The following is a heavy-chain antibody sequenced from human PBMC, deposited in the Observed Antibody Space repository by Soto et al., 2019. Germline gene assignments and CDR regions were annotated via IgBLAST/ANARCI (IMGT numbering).Heavy chain of an antibody. CDR2: ISAYNGNT. D-gene: IGHD3-10*01. V-gene: IGHV1-18*01. Sequence: QVQLVQSGAEVKKPGASVKVSCKASGYTFTSYGISWVRQPPGQGLEWMGWISAYNGNTNYAQKLQGRVTMTTDTGTSTAYMGLRSLRSDDTAVYYCARVEYGSGSYPDYWGQGTLVIVSS. CDR3: ARVEYGSGSYPDY. J-gene: IGHJ4*02. CDR1: GYTFTSYG.